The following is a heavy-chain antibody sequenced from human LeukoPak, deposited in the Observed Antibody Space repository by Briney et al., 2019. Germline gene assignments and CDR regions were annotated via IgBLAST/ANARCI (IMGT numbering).Heavy chain of an antibody. J-gene: IGHJ4*02. CDR2: ISYDGSNK. D-gene: IGHD5-18*01. CDR3: AKDMGIQLWLESPPYFDY. Sequence: PGRSLRLSCAASGFTFSSYGMHWVRQAPGKGLEWVAVISYDGSNKYYVDSVKGRFTISRDNSKNTLYLQMNSLRAEDTAVYYCAKDMGIQLWLESPPYFDYWGQGTLVTVSS. V-gene: IGHV3-30*18. CDR1: GFTFSSYG.